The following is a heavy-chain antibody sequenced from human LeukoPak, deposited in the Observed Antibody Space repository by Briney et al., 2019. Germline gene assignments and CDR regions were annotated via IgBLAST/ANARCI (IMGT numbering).Heavy chain of an antibody. V-gene: IGHV4-34*01. J-gene: IGHJ6*02. CDR2: INHSGST. CDR3: ARSWIQLWLRPHYGMDV. Sequence: GSLRLSCAASGFTFSSYSMNWVRQPPGKGLEWIEEINHSGSTNYNPSLKSRVTISVDTSKNQFSLKLSSVTAADTAVYYCARSWIQLWLRPHYGMDVWGQGTTVTVSS. D-gene: IGHD5-18*01. CDR1: GFTFSSYS.